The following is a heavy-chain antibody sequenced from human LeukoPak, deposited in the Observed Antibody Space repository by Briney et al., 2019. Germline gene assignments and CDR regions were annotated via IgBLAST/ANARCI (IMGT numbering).Heavy chain of an antibody. CDR1: GFTVSGSY. Sequence: GGSLGLSXAASGFTVSGSYMTWVRQPPGKGLEWVSIIYSDDNTYYAVSVKGRFTISRDNSKNTLYLQMSSLRVEDTAVYYCATRPRGALTAGIWPNDYWGQGTLVTVSS. CDR3: ATRPRGALTAGIWPNDY. D-gene: IGHD2-21*02. CDR2: IYSDDNT. J-gene: IGHJ4*02. V-gene: IGHV3-66*02.